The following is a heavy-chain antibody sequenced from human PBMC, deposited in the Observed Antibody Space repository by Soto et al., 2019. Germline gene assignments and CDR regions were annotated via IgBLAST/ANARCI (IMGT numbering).Heavy chain of an antibody. CDR3: GWDSHSQQPNHRGGVGCMDV. CDR1: GGSISNGGYY. V-gene: IGHV4-31*11. J-gene: IGHJ6*03. Sequence: QLQLQESGPGLVKPSQTLSLTCAVSGGSISNGGYYWSWIRQHPGKGLEGIGSIYFSGSTYYNPSLKSRVTISVAWPKNQYSLKLSSVMAADTAVHYWGWDSHSQQPNHRGGVGCMDVWGKGTTVTVTS. CDR2: IYFSGST. D-gene: IGHD6-13*01.